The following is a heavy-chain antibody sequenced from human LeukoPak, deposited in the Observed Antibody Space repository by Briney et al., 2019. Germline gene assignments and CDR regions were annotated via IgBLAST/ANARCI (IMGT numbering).Heavy chain of an antibody. CDR1: GFTFSSYW. D-gene: IGHD3-10*01. V-gene: IGHV3-7*03. CDR2: IKQDGSEK. Sequence: GGSLRLSCAASGFTFSSYWMSWVRQAPGKGLEWVANIKQDGSEKYYADSVKGRFTISRDNSKSTMYLQMNSLRAEDTAVYYCAKDLPTHITMVRGIIGYWGQGTLVTVSS. CDR3: AKDLPTHITMVRGIIGY. J-gene: IGHJ4*02.